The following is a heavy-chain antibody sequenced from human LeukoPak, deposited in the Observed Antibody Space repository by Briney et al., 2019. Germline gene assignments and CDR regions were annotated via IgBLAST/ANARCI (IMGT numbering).Heavy chain of an antibody. Sequence: GGSLRLSCAASGFTFSNAWMSWVRQAPGKGLEWVGRIKSKTDGGTTDYAAPVKGRFTISRDDSKNTLYLQMNSLKTEDTAVYYCTTAPYYYGSGSYVYWGQGTLVTVSS. D-gene: IGHD3-10*01. CDR2: IKSKTDGGTT. V-gene: IGHV3-15*01. CDR3: TTAPYYYGSGSYVY. J-gene: IGHJ4*02. CDR1: GFTFSNAW.